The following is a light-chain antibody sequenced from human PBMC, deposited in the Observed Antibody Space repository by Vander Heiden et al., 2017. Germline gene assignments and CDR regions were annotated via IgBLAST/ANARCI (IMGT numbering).Light chain of an antibody. CDR1: NIGNNN. CDR3: QVWDNSDNLVI. Sequence: SYVLTQPPSVSVAPGHTASLTCGGNNIGNNNVHWYQQKPGQAPVLVVYADSVRPSGIPERLSGSNSGDTATLTISGVEAGDEADYYCQVWDNSDNLVIFGGGTKLTVL. J-gene: IGLJ2*01. CDR2: ADS. V-gene: IGLV3-21*02.